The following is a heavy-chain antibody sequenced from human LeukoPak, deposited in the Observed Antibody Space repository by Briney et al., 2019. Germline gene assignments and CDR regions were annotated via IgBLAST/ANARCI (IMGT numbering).Heavy chain of an antibody. CDR3: ARESYTMVRGVIIDH. CDR2: IYYSGST. Sequence: SETLSLTCTVSGGSISSYYWSWIRQPPGKGLEWIGYIYYSGSTNYNPSLKSRVTISVDTSKNQFSLKLSSVTAADTAVYYCARESYTMVRGVIIDHWGQGTLVTVSS. D-gene: IGHD3-10*01. J-gene: IGHJ4*02. CDR1: GGSISSYY. V-gene: IGHV4-59*01.